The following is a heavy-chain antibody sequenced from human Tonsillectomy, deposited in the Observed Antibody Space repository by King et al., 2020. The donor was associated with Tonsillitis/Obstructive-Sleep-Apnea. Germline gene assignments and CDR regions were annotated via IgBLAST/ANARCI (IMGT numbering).Heavy chain of an antibody. CDR1: GFSFDDYA. J-gene: IGHJ5*02. CDR3: AKXXXAEAXXWFXP. Sequence: VQLVESGGGLVQPGGSLXLSCAXSGFSFDDYAMHWVRLAPGXGLEWVSGISWNSVSIEYAXXVQGRFTXXRDNAKNSLYLQMNSLRPXDTALYYCAKXXXAEAXXWFXPWGXXXLVTVSS. CDR2: ISWNSVSI. V-gene: IGHV3-9*01. D-gene: IGHD6-13*01.